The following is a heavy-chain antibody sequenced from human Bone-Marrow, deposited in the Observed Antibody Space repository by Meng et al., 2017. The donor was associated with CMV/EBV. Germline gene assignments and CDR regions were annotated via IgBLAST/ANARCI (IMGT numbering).Heavy chain of an antibody. J-gene: IGHJ3*02. CDR3: AKGDFIAVAAKGAFDI. CDR1: GFTFDDYT. Sequence: GGSLRLSCAASGFTFDDYTMHWVRQAPGKGLEWVSLISWDGGSTYYADSVKGRFTISRDNSKNSLYLQMNSLRTEDTALYYCAKGDFIAVAAKGAFDIWGQGTMVTVS. CDR2: ISWDGGST. D-gene: IGHD6-19*01. V-gene: IGHV3-43*01.